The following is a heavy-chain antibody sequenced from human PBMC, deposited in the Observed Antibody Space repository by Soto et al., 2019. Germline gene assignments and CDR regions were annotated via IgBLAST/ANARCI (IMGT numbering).Heavy chain of an antibody. D-gene: IGHD3-3*01. CDR2: INPSGGST. CDR1: GYTFTSYY. J-gene: IGHJ6*02. V-gene: IGHV1-46*01. Sequence: EASVKGSCKXSGYTFTSYYRHWVRQAPGQGLEWMGIINPSGGSTSYAQKFQGRVTMTRDTSTSTVYMELSSLRSEDTAVYYCARDRARFTIFGVVTLYGMDVWGQGTTVTVSS. CDR3: ARDRARFTIFGVVTLYGMDV.